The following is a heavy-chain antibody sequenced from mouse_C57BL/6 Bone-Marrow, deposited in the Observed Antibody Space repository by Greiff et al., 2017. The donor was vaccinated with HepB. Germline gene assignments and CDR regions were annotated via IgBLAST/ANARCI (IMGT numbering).Heavy chain of an antibody. V-gene: IGHV1-80*01. J-gene: IGHJ2*01. D-gene: IGHD4-1*01. CDR3: ARGGENWDYFDY. CDR2: IYPGDGDT. CDR1: GYAFSSYW. Sequence: QVQLQQSGAELVKPGASVKISCKASGYAFSSYWMNWVKQRPGTGLEWIGQIYPGDGDTNYNGKFKGKATLTADKSSSTAYMQLSSLTSEDSAVYFCARGGENWDYFDYWGQGTTLTVSS.